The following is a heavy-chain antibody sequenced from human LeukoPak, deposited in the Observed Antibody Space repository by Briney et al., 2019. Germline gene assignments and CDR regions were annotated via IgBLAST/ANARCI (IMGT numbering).Heavy chain of an antibody. V-gene: IGHV1-69*04. J-gene: IGHJ6*04. CDR1: GGTFSSYT. Sequence: ASVKVSCKASGGTFSSYTISWVRQAPGQGLEWMGRIIPILGIANYAQKFQGRVTITADKSTSTAYMELSSLRSEDTAVYYCARERLPYYYYYGMDVWGKGTTVTVSS. D-gene: IGHD5/OR15-5a*01. CDR2: IIPILGIA. CDR3: ARERLPYYYYYGMDV.